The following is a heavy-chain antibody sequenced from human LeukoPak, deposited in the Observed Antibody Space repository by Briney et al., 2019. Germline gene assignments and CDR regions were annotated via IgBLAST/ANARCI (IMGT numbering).Heavy chain of an antibody. J-gene: IGHJ6*03. CDR2: IYSGGST. D-gene: IGHD6-19*01. CDR3: ARDANAVAGTVYYYMDV. V-gene: IGHV3-53*01. CDR1: GSTVSSNY. Sequence: GGSLRLSCAASGSTVSSNYMSWVRQAPGKGLEWVSVIYSGGSTYYADSVKGRFTISRDNSKNTLYLQMNSLRAEDTAVYYCARDANAVAGTVYYYMDVWGKGTTVTVSS.